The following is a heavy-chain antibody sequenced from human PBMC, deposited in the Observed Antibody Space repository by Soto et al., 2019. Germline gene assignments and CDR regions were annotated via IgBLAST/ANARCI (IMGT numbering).Heavy chain of an antibody. J-gene: IGHJ4*02. CDR1: GGSISSYY. CDR2: IYYSGST. V-gene: IGHV4-59*03. CDR3: AAYRGAFYFDF. Sequence: PSETLSLTCTVSGGSISSYYWSWIRQPPGKGLEWIGYIYYSGSTNYNPSLKSRVTISVETSESQFSLTLSSVTAADTAVYYCAAYRGAFYFDFWGQGIQVTVSS. D-gene: IGHD4-4*01.